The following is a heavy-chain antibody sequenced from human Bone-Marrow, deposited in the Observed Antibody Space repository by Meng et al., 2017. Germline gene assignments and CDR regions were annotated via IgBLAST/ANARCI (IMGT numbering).Heavy chain of an antibody. V-gene: IGHV7-4-1*02. J-gene: IGHJ4*02. CDR2: IDTNTGNP. Sequence: QGHVVQSGFELKKPGASLKVSCKASGYTFTHYAINWLRQAPGQGLEWMGWIDTNTGNPTYAQGFTGRFVFSLDTSVSTAYLQISSLKADDTAVYYCTRDGYSDCSSTSCFDYWGQGTLVTVSS. CDR3: TRDGYSDCSSTSCFDY. D-gene: IGHD2-2*01. CDR1: GYTFTHYA.